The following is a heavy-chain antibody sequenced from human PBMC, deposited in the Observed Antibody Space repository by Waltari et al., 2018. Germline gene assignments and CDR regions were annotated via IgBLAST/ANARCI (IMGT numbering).Heavy chain of an antibody. V-gene: IGHV3-23*01. Sequence: EVQLLESGGGWVQPGGSLRLSCAASGFTFSRYAMSWVRQAPGKGLEWVSAISGSGGSTYYADSVKGRFTISRDNSKNTLYLQMNSLRAEDTAVYYCAKDQTFIVLMGGYYYGMDVWGQGTTVTVSS. CDR3: AKDQTFIVLMGGYYYGMDV. J-gene: IGHJ6*02. CDR1: GFTFSRYA. CDR2: ISGSGGST. D-gene: IGHD2-8*01.